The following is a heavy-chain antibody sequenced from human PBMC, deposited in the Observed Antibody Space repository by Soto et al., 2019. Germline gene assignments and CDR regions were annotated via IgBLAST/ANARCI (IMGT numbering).Heavy chain of an antibody. CDR2: IRSKANSYAT. CDR1: GFTFSGSA. Sequence: EVPLVESGGGLVQPGGSLKLSCAASGFTFSGSAMHWVRQASGKGLEWVGRIRSKANSYATAYAASVKGRFTISRDDSKNTAYLQMNSLKTEDTAVYYCTKLAARSDYWGQGTLVTVSS. V-gene: IGHV3-73*02. CDR3: TKLAARSDY. J-gene: IGHJ4*02. D-gene: IGHD6-13*01.